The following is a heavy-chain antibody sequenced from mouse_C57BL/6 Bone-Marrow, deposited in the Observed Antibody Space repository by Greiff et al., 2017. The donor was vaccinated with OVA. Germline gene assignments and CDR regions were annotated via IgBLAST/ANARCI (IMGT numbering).Heavy chain of an antibody. Sequence: VQLQQSGAELVRPGASVKLSCTASGFNIKDDYMHWVKQRPEQGLEWIGWIDPENGDTEYASKFQGKATITADTSSNTAYLQLSSLTSEDTAVYYCTTTRRGPNWYFDVWGTGTTVTVSS. CDR1: GFNIKDDY. CDR3: TTTRRGPNWYFDV. CDR2: IDPENGDT. V-gene: IGHV14-4*01. J-gene: IGHJ1*03.